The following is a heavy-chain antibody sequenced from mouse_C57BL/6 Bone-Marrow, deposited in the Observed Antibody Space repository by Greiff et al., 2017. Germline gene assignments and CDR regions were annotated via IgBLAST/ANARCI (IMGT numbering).Heavy chain of an antibody. J-gene: IGHJ1*03. CDR3: APITTVVATRDWYFDV. CDR1: GFNIKNTY. D-gene: IGHD1-1*01. V-gene: IGHV14-3*01. CDR2: IDPANGNT. Sequence: VQLQQSVAELVRPGASVKLSCTASGFNIKNTYMHWVKQRPEQGLEWIGRIDPANGNTKYAPKFQGKATITADTSSNTAYLQLSSLTSEDTAIYYCAPITTVVATRDWYFDVGGTGTTVTVSS.